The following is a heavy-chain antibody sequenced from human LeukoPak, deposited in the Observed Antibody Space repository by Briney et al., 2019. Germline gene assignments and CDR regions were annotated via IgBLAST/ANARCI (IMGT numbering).Heavy chain of an antibody. D-gene: IGHD3-10*01. CDR3: AKDQRSYYGSGVYYYGMDV. V-gene: IGHV3-30*18. J-gene: IGHJ6*04. Sequence: GGSLRLSCAASGFTFSSYGMHWVRQAPGKGLEWVAVISYDGSNKYYADSVKGRFTISRDNSKNTLYLQMNSLRAEDTAVYYCAKDQRSYYGSGVYYYGMDVWGKGTTVTVSS. CDR2: ISYDGSNK. CDR1: GFTFSSYG.